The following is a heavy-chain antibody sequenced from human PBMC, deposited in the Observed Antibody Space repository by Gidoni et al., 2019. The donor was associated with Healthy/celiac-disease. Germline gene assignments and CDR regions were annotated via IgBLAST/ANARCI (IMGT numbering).Heavy chain of an antibody. CDR3: ASEQWLVRVGY. CDR1: GFTFSSYA. J-gene: IGHJ4*02. D-gene: IGHD6-19*01. Sequence: GVVQPGRSLRLSCAASGFTFSSYAMHWVRQAPGKGLEWVAVISYDGSNKYYADSVKGRFTISRDNSKNTLYLQMNSLRAEDTAVYYCASEQWLVRVGYWGQGTLVTVSS. V-gene: IGHV3-30-3*01. CDR2: ISYDGSNK.